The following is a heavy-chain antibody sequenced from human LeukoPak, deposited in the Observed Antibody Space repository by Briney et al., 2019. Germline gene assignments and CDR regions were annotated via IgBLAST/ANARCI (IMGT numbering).Heavy chain of an antibody. CDR2: ISSSSSYT. V-gene: IGHV3-11*03. CDR3: ESAMIGPT. J-gene: IGHJ5*02. CDR1: GFTFSDYY. D-gene: IGHD3-22*01. Sequence: GGSLRLSCAASGFTFSDYYMSWIRQAPRKGLEWVAYISSSSSYTNYAVPVKGRFTISRDNANISLYLQKTCLSVEESAVYYGESAMIGPTWGQGNLVTVSS.